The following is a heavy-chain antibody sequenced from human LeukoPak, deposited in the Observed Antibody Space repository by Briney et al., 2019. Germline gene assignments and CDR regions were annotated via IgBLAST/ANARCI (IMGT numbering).Heavy chain of an antibody. CDR3: AKDLTGIVVVPAAIRVFDY. CDR2: ISGSGGST. CDR1: GFTFSSYA. V-gene: IGHV3-23*01. Sequence: PGGSLRLSCAASGFTFSSYAMRWVRQAPGKGLEWVSAISGSGGSTYYADSVKGRFAISRENSKNTLYLQMNSLRAEDTAVYYCAKDLTGIVVVPAAIRVFDYWGQGTLVTVSS. J-gene: IGHJ4*02. D-gene: IGHD2-2*01.